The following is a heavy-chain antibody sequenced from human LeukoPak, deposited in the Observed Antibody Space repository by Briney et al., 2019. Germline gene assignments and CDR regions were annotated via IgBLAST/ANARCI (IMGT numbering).Heavy chain of an antibody. V-gene: IGHV3-53*01. Sequence: PGGSLRLSCAASGFTVSSNYMSWVRQAPGKGLEWVSVIYSGGSTYYADSVKGRFTISRDNSKNTLYLQMNSLRAEDTAVYYCARDVSLTGYYSDIWGQGTMVTVSS. CDR1: GFTVSSNY. J-gene: IGHJ3*02. D-gene: IGHD3-9*01. CDR3: ARDVSLTGYYSDI. CDR2: IYSGGST.